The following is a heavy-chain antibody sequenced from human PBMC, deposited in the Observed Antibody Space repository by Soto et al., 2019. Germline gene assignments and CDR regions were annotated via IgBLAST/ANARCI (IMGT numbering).Heavy chain of an antibody. D-gene: IGHD3-22*01. J-gene: IGHJ6*02. CDR2: ISAYNGNT. V-gene: IGHV1-18*01. Sequence: ASVKVSCKASGYTFTSYGISWVRQAPGQGLEWMGWISAYNGNTNYAQKLQGRVTMTTDTSTSTAYMELRSLRSDDTAVYYCGRFDGYDSSGYPLSTDYYGMDVWGQGTTVTVSS. CDR3: GRFDGYDSSGYPLSTDYYGMDV. CDR1: GYTFTSYG.